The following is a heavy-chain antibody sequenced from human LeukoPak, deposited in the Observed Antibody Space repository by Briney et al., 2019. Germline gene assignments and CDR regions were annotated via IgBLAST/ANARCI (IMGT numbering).Heavy chain of an antibody. D-gene: IGHD3-3*01. J-gene: IGHJ5*02. CDR3: AKSFWRGPGRYTRGWFAP. V-gene: IGHV4-34*01. CDR2: INHSGST. Sequence: PSETLSLTCAVYGGSFSGYYWSWIRQPPGKGLEWIGEINHSGSTNYNPSLKSRVTISVDTSKNQFSLKLSSVTAADTAVYYCAKSFWRGPGRYTRGWFAPGGEGPVATAS. CDR1: GGSFSGYY.